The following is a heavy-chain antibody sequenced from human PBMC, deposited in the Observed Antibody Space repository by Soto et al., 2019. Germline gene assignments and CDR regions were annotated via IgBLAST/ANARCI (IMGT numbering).Heavy chain of an antibody. CDR1: GGSMRNYF. CDR2: IHYSGTT. V-gene: IGHV4-59*01. D-gene: IGHD6-13*01. CDR3: AAGEASSRNLAPYYLDF. Sequence: SETLSLTCTVSGGSMRNYFWTWIRQPPGKGLEWIGYIHYSGTTSFFPSYNPSLRSRVTISEDTSKNQFSLKLLSVTTADTAVYFCAAGEASSRNLAPYYLDFWGQGTLVT. J-gene: IGHJ4*02.